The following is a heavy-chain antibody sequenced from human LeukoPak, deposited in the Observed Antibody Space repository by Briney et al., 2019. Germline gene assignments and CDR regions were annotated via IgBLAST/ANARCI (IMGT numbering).Heavy chain of an antibody. CDR2: IYYSGST. CDR3: ARLTLPQMAHFDS. V-gene: IGHV4-30-4*01. Sequence: SQTLSLTCTVSGGSISSGDYYWSWIRQPPGKGLEWIGYIYYSGSTYYNPSLKSRVTISVDTSKNQFSLKLSSVTAADTAVYYCARLTLPQMAHFDSWGQGALVTVSS. J-gene: IGHJ4*02. CDR1: GGSISSGDYY. D-gene: IGHD5-24*01.